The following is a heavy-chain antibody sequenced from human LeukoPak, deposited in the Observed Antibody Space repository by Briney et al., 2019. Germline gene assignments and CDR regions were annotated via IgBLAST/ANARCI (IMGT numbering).Heavy chain of an antibody. CDR2: IYHSGST. CDR3: AREAVIVGASH. V-gene: IGHV4-38-2*02. D-gene: IGHD1-26*01. CDR1: GYSISSGYY. J-gene: IGHJ4*02. Sequence: SETLSLTCAVSGYSISSGYYWGWIRPPPGKGLEWIGSIYHSGSTYYNPSLKSRVTISVDTSKNQFSLKLSSVTAADTAVYYCAREAVIVGASHWGQGTLVTVSS.